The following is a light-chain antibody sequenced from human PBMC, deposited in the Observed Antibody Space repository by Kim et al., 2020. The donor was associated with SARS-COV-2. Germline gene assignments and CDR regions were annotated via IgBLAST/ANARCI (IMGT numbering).Light chain of an antibody. Sequence: QSALTQPASVSGSPGQSITISCTGTSSDVGGYTYVSWYQQHPGKAPKLMIYDVSNRPSGVSNRFSGSKSGNTASLTISGLQAEDEADYYCSSYTSSSPVVFGGGTQLTVL. V-gene: IGLV2-14*03. CDR3: SSYTSSSPVV. CDR1: SSDVGGYTY. CDR2: DVS. J-gene: IGLJ2*01.